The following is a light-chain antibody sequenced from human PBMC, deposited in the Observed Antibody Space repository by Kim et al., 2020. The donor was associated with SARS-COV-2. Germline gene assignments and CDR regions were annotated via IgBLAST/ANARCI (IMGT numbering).Light chain of an antibody. Sequence: SYELTQPPSVSVSPGQTASITCSGDKLGDKYACWYQQKPGQSPVLVIYQDIKRPSGIPERFSGSNSGNTATLTISGTQAMDEADYYCQVWARSTAVFGGG. CDR3: QVWARSTAV. J-gene: IGLJ3*02. CDR2: QDI. V-gene: IGLV3-1*01. CDR1: KLGDKY.